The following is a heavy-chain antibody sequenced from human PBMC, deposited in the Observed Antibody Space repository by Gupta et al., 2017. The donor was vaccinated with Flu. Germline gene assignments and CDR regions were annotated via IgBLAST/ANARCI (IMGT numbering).Heavy chain of an antibody. CDR3: ARLYGSGSHEDWGTFDY. V-gene: IGHV4-59*01. J-gene: IGHJ4*02. CDR1: GGSISSYY. D-gene: IGHD3-10*01. Sequence: QVQLQESGPGLVKPSETLSLTCTVSGGSISSYYWSWIRTPPGKGLEWIGYIYYSGSTNCNPSLKSRGTISVDTSKNQFSLQLSSVTAADTDVYYCARLYGSGSHEDWGTFDYWGQGTLVTVSS. CDR2: IYYSGST.